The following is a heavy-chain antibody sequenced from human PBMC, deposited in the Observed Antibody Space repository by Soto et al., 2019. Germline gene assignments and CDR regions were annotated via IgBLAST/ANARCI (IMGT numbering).Heavy chain of an antibody. Sequence: TGGSLRLSCAASGFTFSSYGMHWVRQAPGKGLEWVAVIWYDGSNKYYADSVKGRFTISRDNSKNTLYLQMNSLRAEDTAVYYCARMVGVYYYYMDVWGKGTTVTVSS. CDR3: ARMVGVYYYYMDV. V-gene: IGHV3-33*01. D-gene: IGHD1-26*01. J-gene: IGHJ6*03. CDR2: IWYDGSNK. CDR1: GFTFSSYG.